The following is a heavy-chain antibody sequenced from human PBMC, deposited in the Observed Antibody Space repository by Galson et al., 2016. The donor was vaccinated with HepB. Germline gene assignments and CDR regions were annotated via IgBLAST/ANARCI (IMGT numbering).Heavy chain of an antibody. V-gene: IGHV3-30*18. CDR3: AKASLGQLWHNFFDY. CDR2: ISYDGSNK. J-gene: IGHJ4*02. CDR1: GFSFSSYG. Sequence: SLRLSCAASGFSFSSYGMHWVRQAPGKGLEWVAVISYDGSNKYYADSVKGQFTVSRDNSKNTLYLQMNSLRPEDTAVYFCAKASLGQLWHNFFDYWGQGSLVTVSS. D-gene: IGHD5-18*01.